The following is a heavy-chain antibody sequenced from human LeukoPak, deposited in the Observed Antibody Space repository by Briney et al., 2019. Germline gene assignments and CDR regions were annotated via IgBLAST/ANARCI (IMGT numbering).Heavy chain of an antibody. CDR3: ARNNFGSIAAQDY. CDR1: GFTFSSYS. V-gene: IGHV3-21*01. J-gene: IGHJ4*02. CDR2: ISSSSSYI. Sequence: PGGSLRLSCAASGFTFSSYSMNWVRQAPGKGLEWVSSISSSSSYIYYADSVKGRFTISRDNAKNSLYLQMNSLTAEDTAVYYCARNNFGSIAAQDYWGQGTLVTVSS. D-gene: IGHD6-6*01.